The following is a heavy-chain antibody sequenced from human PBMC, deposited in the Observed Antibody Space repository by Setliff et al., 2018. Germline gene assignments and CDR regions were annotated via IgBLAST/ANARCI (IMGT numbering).Heavy chain of an antibody. V-gene: IGHV3-23*01. J-gene: IGHJ4*02. D-gene: IGHD6-19*01. CDR2: IIGVGGGT. CDR1: GFTFSNYA. CDR3: ARYSSGWFFDY. Sequence: GGSLRLSCAASGFTFSNYAMSWVRQAPGKGLEWVSTIIGVGGGTYFADSVKGRFTISRDNSKNTLYLQMNSLRAEDTAVYYCARYSSGWFFDYWGQGTPVTVSS.